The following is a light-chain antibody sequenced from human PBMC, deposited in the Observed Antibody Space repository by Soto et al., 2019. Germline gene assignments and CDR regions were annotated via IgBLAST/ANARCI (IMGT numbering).Light chain of an antibody. V-gene: IGKV3-20*01. Sequence: EPELTQYQATLSLSPGEAATLSFRASQNVDKFLAWYQQRPGQPPRLLIFVSSNRATGTPDRFSGSGSGTDFTLAISRLEPEDFAVYYCQQYGSPPITFGQGTRLEIK. J-gene: IGKJ5*01. CDR1: QNVDKF. CDR2: VSS. CDR3: QQYGSPPIT.